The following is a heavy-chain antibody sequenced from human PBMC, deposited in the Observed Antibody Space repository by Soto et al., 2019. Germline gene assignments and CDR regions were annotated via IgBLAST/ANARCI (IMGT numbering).Heavy chain of an antibody. D-gene: IGHD6-19*01. J-gene: IGHJ3*02. CDR3: AKSTVQWLGRGDAFDI. V-gene: IGHV3-23*01. CDR1: GFTFSSYA. CDR2: ISGSGGST. Sequence: EVQLLESGGGLVQPGGSLRLSCAASGFTFSSYAMSWVRQAPGKGLEWVSAISGSGGSTYYADSVKGRFTISRDNSKNTLYLQMNSLRAEDTAIYYCAKSTVQWLGRGDAFDIWGQGTMVTVSS.